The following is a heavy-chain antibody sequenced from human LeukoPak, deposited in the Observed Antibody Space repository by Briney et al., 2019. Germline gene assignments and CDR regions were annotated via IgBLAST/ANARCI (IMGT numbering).Heavy chain of an antibody. J-gene: IGHJ4*02. CDR1: GGTFSNYA. CDR3: ARVIDSSSSGDFDY. V-gene: IGHV1-69*06. CDR2: IIPIFATA. Sequence: ASVKVSCKASGGTFSNYAINWVRQAPGQGLEWMGGIIPIFATANYAQKFQGRVTITADKSTSTAYMELSSLRSEDTAMYYCARVIDSSSSGDFDYWGQGTLVTVSS. D-gene: IGHD6-6*01.